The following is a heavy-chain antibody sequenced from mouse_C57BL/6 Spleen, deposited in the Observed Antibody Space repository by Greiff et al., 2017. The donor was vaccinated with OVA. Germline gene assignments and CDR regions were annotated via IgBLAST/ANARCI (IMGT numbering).Heavy chain of an antibody. CDR2: ISSGGSYT. CDR3: ARQSMVTTESAMDY. V-gene: IGHV5-6*01. Sequence: EVQGVESGGDLVKPGGSLKLSCAASGFTFSSYGMSWVRQTPDKRLEWVATISSGGSYTYYPDSVKGRFTISRDNAKNTLYLQMSSLKSEDTAMYYCARQSMVTTESAMDYWGQGTSVTVSS. CDR1: GFTFSSYG. D-gene: IGHD2-2*01. J-gene: IGHJ4*01.